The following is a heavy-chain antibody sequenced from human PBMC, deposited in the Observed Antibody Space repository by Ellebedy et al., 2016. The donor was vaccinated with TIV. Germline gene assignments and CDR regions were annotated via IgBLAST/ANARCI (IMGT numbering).Heavy chain of an antibody. V-gene: IGHV3-73*01. CDR3: TKLYYSVAAGGP. CDR1: WFTFSDSA. J-gene: IGHJ4*02. D-gene: IGHD1-26*01. CDR2: IRTKPNNYAT. Sequence: GESLKLSCTASWFTFSDSAMHWVRQPSGKGLEWIARIRTKPNNYATTYSASVKGRFTIPRDDSQQTAFLQMNDLKTEDTAVYYCTKLYYSVAAGGPWGQGTLVTVSS.